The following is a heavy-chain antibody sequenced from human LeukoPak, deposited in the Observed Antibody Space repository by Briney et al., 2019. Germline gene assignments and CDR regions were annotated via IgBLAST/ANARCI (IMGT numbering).Heavy chain of an antibody. J-gene: IGHJ2*01. CDR1: GFIFDDYA. V-gene: IGHV3-9*01. CDR3: ARGLGGDQGYFDL. CDR2: ISWNSGSL. Sequence: GGSLRLSCAASGFIFDDYAMHWVRQAPGKGLEWVSGISWNSGSLAYADSVKGRFTISRDNAKNSLYLQMNSLGTEDTALYYCARGLGGDQGYFDLWGRGTLATVSS. D-gene: IGHD3-10*01.